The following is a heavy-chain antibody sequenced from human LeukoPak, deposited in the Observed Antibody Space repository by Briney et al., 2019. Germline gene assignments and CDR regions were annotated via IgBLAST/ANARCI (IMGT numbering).Heavy chain of an antibody. V-gene: IGHV4-34*01. D-gene: IGHD2-2*01. CDR1: GGSFSCYY. J-gene: IGHJ4*02. CDR3: ARGLLSRYCSSTSCYPRVDMAMYYFDY. Sequence: SETLSLTFAVYGGSFSCYYWSWIRPPPGKGLEWIGEINHSGSTNYNPSLKSRVTISVDTSKNQFSLKLSSVTAADTAVYYCARGLLSRYCSSTSCYPRVDMAMYYFDYWGQGTLVTVSS. CDR2: INHSGST.